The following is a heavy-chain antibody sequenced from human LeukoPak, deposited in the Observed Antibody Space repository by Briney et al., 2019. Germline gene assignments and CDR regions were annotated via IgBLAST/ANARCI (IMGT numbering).Heavy chain of an antibody. V-gene: IGHV1-2*02. J-gene: IGHJ4*02. CDR3: ARGVYYYGSGSHLPHFGY. CDR1: GYTFTGYY. CDR2: INPNSGGT. D-gene: IGHD3-10*01. Sequence: ASVKVSCKASGYTFTGYYMHWVRQAPGQGLEWMGWINPNSGGTNYAQKFQGRVTMTRDTSISTAYMELSRLRSDDTAVYYCARGVYYYGSGSHLPHFGYWGQGTLVTVSS.